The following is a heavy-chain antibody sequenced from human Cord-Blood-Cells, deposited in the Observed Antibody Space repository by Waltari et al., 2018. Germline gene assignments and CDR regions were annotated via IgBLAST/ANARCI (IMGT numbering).Heavy chain of an antibody. J-gene: IGHJ5*02. CDR2: INHSGST. V-gene: IGHV4-34*01. CDR1: GGSFRGYS. Sequence: QVQLQQWGAGLLKPSATLSLTCAVSGGSFRGYSWGWIRQPPGKGLEWIGEINHSGSTNYNPSLKSRVTISVDTSKNQFSLKLSSVTAADTAVYYCARLGGKRNSSGWYWFDPWGQGTLVTVSS. D-gene: IGHD6-19*01. CDR3: ARLGGKRNSSGWYWFDP.